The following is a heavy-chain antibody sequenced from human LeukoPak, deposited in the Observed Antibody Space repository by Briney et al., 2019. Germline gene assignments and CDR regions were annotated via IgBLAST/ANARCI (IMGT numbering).Heavy chain of an antibody. Sequence: GGSLRLSRAASGLTFHNTWMHWIRQAPGKGLVWVSRIISDGITTTYADSVKGRFTISRDNAKNTLYLQMNSLRADETAVYYCAADGEYAFLVWGQGTMVTVSS. CDR3: AADGEYAFLV. D-gene: IGHD2/OR15-2a*01. CDR1: GLTFHNTW. J-gene: IGHJ3*01. V-gene: IGHV3-74*01. CDR2: IISDGITT.